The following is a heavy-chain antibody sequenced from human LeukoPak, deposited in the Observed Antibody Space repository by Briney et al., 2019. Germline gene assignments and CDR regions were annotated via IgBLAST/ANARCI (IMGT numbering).Heavy chain of an antibody. D-gene: IGHD4-17*01. CDR2: ISYDGSNK. Sequence: GGSLRLSCAASGFTFSSYAMHWVRQAPGKGLEWVAVISYDGSNKYYADSVKGRFTISRDNSKNTLYLQMNSLRAEDTAVYYCARDKYGDYVSDVWGQGTTVTVSS. V-gene: IGHV3-30*04. CDR3: ARDKYGDYVSDV. CDR1: GFTFSSYA. J-gene: IGHJ6*02.